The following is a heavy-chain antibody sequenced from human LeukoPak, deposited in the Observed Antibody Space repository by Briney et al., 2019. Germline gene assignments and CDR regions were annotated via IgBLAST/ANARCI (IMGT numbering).Heavy chain of an antibody. CDR3: ARETGTTGSPGLDP. CDR1: GGSISSYY. Sequence: SETLSLTCTVSGGSISSYYWGWIRQPAGKGLEWIGRIYTSGSTNYNPSLKSRVTMSVDTSKNQFSLKLSSVTAADTAVYYCARETGTTGSPGLDPWGQGTLVTVSS. V-gene: IGHV4-4*07. J-gene: IGHJ5*02. CDR2: IYTSGST. D-gene: IGHD4-11*01.